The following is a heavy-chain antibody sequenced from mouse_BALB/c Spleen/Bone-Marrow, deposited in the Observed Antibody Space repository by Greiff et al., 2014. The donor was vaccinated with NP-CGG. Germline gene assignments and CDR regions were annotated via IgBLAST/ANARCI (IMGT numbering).Heavy chain of an antibody. CDR1: EFTFSSYA. CDR3: AREMVTGFAY. V-gene: IGHV5-6-5*01. CDR2: ISSGGST. D-gene: IGHD2-2*01. Sequence: VQLKESGGGLVKPGGSLKLSCAASEFTFSSYAMSWVRQTPEKRLEWVASISSGGSTYYPDSVKGRFTISRDNARNILYLQMSSLRSEDTAMYYCAREMVTGFAYWGQGTLVTVSA. J-gene: IGHJ3*01.